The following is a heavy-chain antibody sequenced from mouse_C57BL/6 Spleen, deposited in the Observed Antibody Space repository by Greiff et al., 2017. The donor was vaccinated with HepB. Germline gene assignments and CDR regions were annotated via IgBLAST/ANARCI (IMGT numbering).Heavy chain of an antibody. V-gene: IGHV5-4*01. J-gene: IGHJ4*01. CDR2: ISDGGSYT. Sequence: EVQLVESGGGLVKPGGSLKLSCAASGFTFSSYAMSWVRQTPEKRLEWVATISDGGSYTYYPDNVKGRFTISRDNAKNNLYLQMSHLKSEDTAMYYCARDSLEGDAMDYWGQGTSVTVSS. D-gene: IGHD6-2*01. CDR1: GFTFSSYA. CDR3: ARDSLEGDAMDY.